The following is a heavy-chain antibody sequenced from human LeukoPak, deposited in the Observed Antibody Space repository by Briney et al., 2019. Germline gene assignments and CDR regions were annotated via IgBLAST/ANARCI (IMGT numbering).Heavy chain of an antibody. D-gene: IGHD2-2*01. CDR3: ARMGVVPAAIAYFDY. Sequence: PSETLSLTCTVSGGSISSSYYYWGWIRQPPGEGLEWIGNIYYAGSTYDNPSLKSRITMSVDTSKNQFSLRLSSVTAADTAVYYCARMGVVPAAIAYFDYWGQGTLVTVSS. J-gene: IGHJ4*02. CDR2: IYYAGST. CDR1: GGSISSSYYY. V-gene: IGHV4-39*01.